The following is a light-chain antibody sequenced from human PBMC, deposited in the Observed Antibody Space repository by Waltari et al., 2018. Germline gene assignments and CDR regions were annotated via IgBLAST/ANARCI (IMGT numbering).Light chain of an antibody. Sequence: DIQMTQSPPSLSASVGDRVTISCRASQTVSNYLNWFQQKSGKAPKLLIYAASTLQGGVPPRFTGSGAGTAFTLTITSLQPEDFATYYCQQSYSLPPTFGQGTKVEVK. CDR1: QTVSNY. CDR3: QQSYSLPPT. V-gene: IGKV1-39*01. CDR2: AAS. J-gene: IGKJ1*01.